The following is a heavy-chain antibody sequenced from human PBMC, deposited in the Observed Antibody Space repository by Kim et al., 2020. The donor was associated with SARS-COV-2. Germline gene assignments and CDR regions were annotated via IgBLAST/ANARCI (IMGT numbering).Heavy chain of an antibody. CDR1: GYTFTSYG. Sequence: ASVKVSCKASGYTFTSYGISWVRQAPGQGLEWMGWISAYNGNTNYAQKLQGRVTMTTDTSTSTAYMELRSLRSDDTAVYYCARFSSVVVPAAMGYWGQGTLVTVSS. D-gene: IGHD2-2*01. V-gene: IGHV1-18*04. CDR3: ARFSSVVVPAAMGY. CDR2: ISAYNGNT. J-gene: IGHJ4*02.